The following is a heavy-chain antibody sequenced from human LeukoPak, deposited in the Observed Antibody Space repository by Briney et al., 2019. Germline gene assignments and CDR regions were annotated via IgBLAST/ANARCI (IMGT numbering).Heavy chain of an antibody. CDR2: INPNSGGT. Sequence: ASVKVSCKASGYTITGYYMHWVRQAPGQGLEWMGWINPNSGGTNYAQKFQGRVTMNRDTSISTAYMELSRLRSDDTAVYYCARSSCSSTSCYAPPHFDYWGQGTLVTVSS. D-gene: IGHD2-2*01. V-gene: IGHV1-2*02. CDR3: ARSSCSSTSCYAPPHFDY. CDR1: GYTITGYY. J-gene: IGHJ4*02.